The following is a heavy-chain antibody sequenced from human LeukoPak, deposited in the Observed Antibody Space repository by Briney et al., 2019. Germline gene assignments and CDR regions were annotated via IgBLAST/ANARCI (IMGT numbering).Heavy chain of an antibody. CDR3: ARELLAVAGRPFDY. CDR1: GFTFSSYS. J-gene: IGHJ4*02. D-gene: IGHD6-19*01. CDR2: ISSSSSTI. V-gene: IGHV3-48*04. Sequence: GGSLRLSCAASGFTFSSYSMNWVRQAPGKGLEWVSYISSSSSTIYYADSMKGRFTISRDNAKNSLYLQMNSLRAEDTAVYYCARELLAVAGRPFDYWGQGTLVTVYS.